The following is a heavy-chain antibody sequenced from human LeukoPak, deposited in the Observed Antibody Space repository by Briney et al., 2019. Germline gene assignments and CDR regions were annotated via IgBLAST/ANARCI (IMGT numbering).Heavy chain of an antibody. CDR2: IYYSGST. CDR3: ARAEITMVLDY. D-gene: IGHD3-10*01. CDR1: GGSISSYY. Sequence: SETLSLTCTVSGGSISSYYWSWIRQPPGKGLEWIGYIYYSGSTNYNPSLKSRVTISVDTSKNQFSLKLSSVTAADTAVYYCARAEITMVLDYWGQGTLVTVSS. J-gene: IGHJ4*02. V-gene: IGHV4-59*01.